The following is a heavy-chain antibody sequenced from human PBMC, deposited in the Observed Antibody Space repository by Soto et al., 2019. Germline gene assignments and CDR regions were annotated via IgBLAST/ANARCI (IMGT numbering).Heavy chain of an antibody. CDR2: ISGSGGST. J-gene: IGHJ5*02. CDR3: AKKVHPNWNDDRGWYNWFDP. D-gene: IGHD1-20*01. Sequence: GGSLRLSCAASGFTFSSYAMSWVRQAPGKGLEWVSAISGSGGSTYYADSVKGRFTISRDNSKNTLYLQMNSLRAEDTAVYYCAKKVHPNWNDDRGWYNWFDPWGQGTLVTVSS. V-gene: IGHV3-23*01. CDR1: GFTFSSYA.